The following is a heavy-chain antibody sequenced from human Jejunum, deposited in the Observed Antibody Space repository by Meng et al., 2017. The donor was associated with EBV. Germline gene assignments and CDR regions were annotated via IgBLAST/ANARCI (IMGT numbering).Heavy chain of an antibody. Sequence: PQHGGAGLLQTSVTWSRLCAVDRGSFSGYYWSCIRQQRWKGLEWIGEINHSGRKNYNPSLRSRATISVETSTNQFSLRLNSVTAADTAVYYFARVAFSYTTRSLDYWGQGTLVTVSS. CDR3: ARVAFSYTTRSLDY. CDR2: INHSGRK. V-gene: IGHV4-34*02. J-gene: IGHJ4*02. D-gene: IGHD3-16*02. CDR1: RGSFSGYY.